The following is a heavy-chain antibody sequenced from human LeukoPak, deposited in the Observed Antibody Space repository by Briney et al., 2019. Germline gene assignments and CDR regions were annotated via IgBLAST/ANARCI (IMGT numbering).Heavy chain of an antibody. CDR2: INTDGSST. J-gene: IGHJ4*02. CDR3: ARRRQDYDILTGPREDY. CDR1: GFTFSGFW. D-gene: IGHD3-9*01. Sequence: QPGGSLRLSCAASGFTFSGFWMHWVRQAPGKGLVWVSRINTDGSSTSYADSVKGRFTISRDNAKNTLYLQMNSLRAEDTAVYYCARRRQDYDILTGPREDYWGQGTLVTVSS. V-gene: IGHV3-74*01.